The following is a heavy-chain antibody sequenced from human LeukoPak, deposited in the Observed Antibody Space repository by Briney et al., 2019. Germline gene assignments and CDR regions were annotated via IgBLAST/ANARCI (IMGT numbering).Heavy chain of an antibody. J-gene: IGHJ3*02. CDR1: GFTFSDYY. D-gene: IGHD1-26*01. V-gene: IGHV3-11*04. CDR2: ISSSGSTI. Sequence: GGSLRLSCAASGFTFSDYYMSWIRQAPGKGLEWVSYISSSGSTIYYADSVKGRFTISRGNPKNSLYLQMNSLRAEDTAVYYCAREYSGSYYAGAFDIWGQGTMVTVSS. CDR3: AREYSGSYYAGAFDI.